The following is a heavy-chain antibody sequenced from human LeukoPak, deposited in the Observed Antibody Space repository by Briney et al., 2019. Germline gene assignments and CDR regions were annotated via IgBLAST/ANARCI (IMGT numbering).Heavy chain of an antibody. CDR1: GGTFSSYA. V-gene: IGHV1-69*05. Sequence: SVKVSCKASGGTFSSYAISWVRQAPGQGLEWMGGIIPIFGTANYAQKFQGRVTITTDESTSTAYMELSSLRAEDTAVYYCAPSQRVTGEIDYWGQGTLVTVSS. D-gene: IGHD7-27*01. CDR3: APSQRVTGEIDY. CDR2: IIPIFGTA. J-gene: IGHJ4*02.